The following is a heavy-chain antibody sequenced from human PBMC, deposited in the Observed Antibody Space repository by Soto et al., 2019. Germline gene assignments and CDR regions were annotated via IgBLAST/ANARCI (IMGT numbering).Heavy chain of an antibody. CDR3: SRSYSYGSYWYFDD. D-gene: IGHD5-18*01. CDR2: ITVSNGNT. J-gene: IGHJ4*02. CDR1: GYTFSTYG. V-gene: IGHV1-18*04. Sequence: QGQLVQSGAEVKKPGASVKVSCKASGYTFSTYGVSWVRQAPGQGLEWMGWITVSNGNTNYIDNLQGRVTMTTDTSMTTGYMELWRLRSDDTAVYYCSRSYSYGSYWYFDDWGQGTLVIVSS.